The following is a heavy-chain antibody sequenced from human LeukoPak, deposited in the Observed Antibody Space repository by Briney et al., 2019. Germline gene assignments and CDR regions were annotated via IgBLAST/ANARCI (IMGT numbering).Heavy chain of an antibody. CDR1: GFTFSSYA. CDR2: ISGSGGST. Sequence: PGGSLRLSCAASGFTFSSYAMSWVRQAPGKGLEWVSSISGSGGSTYYADSVKGRFTVSRDNSKNTLYLQMNSLRAEDTAVYYCAKDSVVPTGGFDYWGQGTLVTVSS. V-gene: IGHV3-23*01. CDR3: AKDSVVPTGGFDY. D-gene: IGHD2-21*02. J-gene: IGHJ4*02.